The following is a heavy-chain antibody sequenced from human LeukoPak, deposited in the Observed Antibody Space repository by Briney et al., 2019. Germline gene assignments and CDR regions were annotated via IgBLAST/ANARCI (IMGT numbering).Heavy chain of an antibody. CDR1: GFTFSSYS. Sequence: KPGGSLILSCAASGFTFSSYSMNWVRQAPGKGLEWVSSISSSSSYIYYADSVKGRFTISRDNAKNSLYLQMNSLRAEDTAVYYCARVGCSGGSCYQRRYYFDYWGQGTLVTVSS. J-gene: IGHJ4*02. D-gene: IGHD2-15*01. CDR3: ARVGCSGGSCYQRRYYFDY. V-gene: IGHV3-21*01. CDR2: ISSSSSYI.